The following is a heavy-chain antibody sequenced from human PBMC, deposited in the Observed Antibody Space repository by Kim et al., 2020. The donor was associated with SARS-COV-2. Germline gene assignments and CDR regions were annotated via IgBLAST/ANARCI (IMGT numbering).Heavy chain of an antibody. CDR1: GFTVSSNY. V-gene: IGHV3-53*04. CDR2: IYSGGST. Sequence: GGSLRLSCAASGFTVSSNYMSWVRQAPGKGLEWVSVIYSGGSTYYADSVKGRFTISRHNSKNTLYLQMNSLRAEDTAVYYCARVAGGYRLLHSRFDPWGQGTLVTVSS. D-gene: IGHD3-22*01. CDR3: ARVAGGYRLLHSRFDP. J-gene: IGHJ5*02.